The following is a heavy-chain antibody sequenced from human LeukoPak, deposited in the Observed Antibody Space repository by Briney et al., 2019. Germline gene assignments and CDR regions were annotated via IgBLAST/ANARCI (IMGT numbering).Heavy chain of an antibody. V-gene: IGHV3-20*04. Sequence: GGSLRLSCAASRFTFDDYGMSWVRQAPGKGLEWVSGINWNGGSTGYADSVKGRFTISRDNAKNSLYLQMNSLRAEDTAVYYCASQYSSGWYQFDNWGQGTLVTVSS. CDR2: INWNGGST. CDR1: RFTFDDYG. D-gene: IGHD6-19*01. CDR3: ASQYSSGWYQFDN. J-gene: IGHJ4*02.